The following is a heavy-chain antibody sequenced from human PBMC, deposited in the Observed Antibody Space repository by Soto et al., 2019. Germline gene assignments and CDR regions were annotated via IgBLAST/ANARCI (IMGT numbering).Heavy chain of an antibody. CDR1: GFTVSTNY. Sequence: EVQLVETGGGLIQPGGSLRLSCAVSGFTVSTNYMSWVRQAPGKGLEWVSALYSGGSTYYADSVKGRVSISRDNSKNSLHLQMNSLRAEDTALYDCARHGDAFSSTFDYWGQGTLVTVSS. CDR2: LYSGGST. V-gene: IGHV3-53*02. D-gene: IGHD3-3*02. CDR3: ARHGDAFSSTFDY. J-gene: IGHJ4*02.